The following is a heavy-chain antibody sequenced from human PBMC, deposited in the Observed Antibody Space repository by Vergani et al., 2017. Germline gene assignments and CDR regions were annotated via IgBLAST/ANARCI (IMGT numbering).Heavy chain of an antibody. CDR3: ARADGRDYWLDY. Sequence: QVQLVESGGGLVKPGGSLRLSCAASGFSFSDHYMTWIRQAPGKGLEWVSYISNSGNTIEYADSVKGRFSISRDNGKSSLFLQMDSLRAEDTAVYYCARADGRDYWLDYGGRRTRVT. V-gene: IGHV3-11*01. CDR2: ISNSGNTI. J-gene: IGHJ5*01. D-gene: IGHD2-15*01. CDR1: GFSFSDHY.